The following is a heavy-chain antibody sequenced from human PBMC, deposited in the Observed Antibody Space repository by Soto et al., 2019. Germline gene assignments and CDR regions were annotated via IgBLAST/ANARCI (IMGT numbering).Heavy chain of an antibody. J-gene: IGHJ4*02. Sequence: QVQLVESGGGVVQPGRSLRLSCAASGFTFSSYAMHWVRQAPGKGLEWVAVISYDGSNKYYADSVKGRFTISRDNSKNTLYLQMNGRRAEDTAVYYGARVSPHDYGDYWGQGTLVTVSS. CDR3: ARVSPHDYGDY. CDR1: GFTFSSYA. V-gene: IGHV3-30-3*01. CDR2: ISYDGSNK.